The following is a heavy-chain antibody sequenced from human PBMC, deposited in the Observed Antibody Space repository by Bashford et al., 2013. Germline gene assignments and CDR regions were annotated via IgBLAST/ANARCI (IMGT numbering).Heavy chain of an antibody. CDR3: AREGRPQYSETGGNFQIWRYYFDD. V-gene: IGHV3-48*01. D-gene: IGHD2-8*02. CDR2: ISGSSGSI. Sequence: VRQAPGKGLEWVSYISGSSGSIYYADSVQGRFTISRDNAKNSLYLQMSSLRVEDTALYYCAREGRPQYSETGGNFQIWRYYFDDWGQGTLVTVSS. J-gene: IGHJ4*02.